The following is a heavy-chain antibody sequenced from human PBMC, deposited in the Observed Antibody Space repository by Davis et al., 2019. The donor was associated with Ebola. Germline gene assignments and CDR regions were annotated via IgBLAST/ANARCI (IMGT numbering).Heavy chain of an antibody. Sequence: PGGSLRLSCAVSGFTFRSYGMHWVRQAPGKGLEWVALISYDGSNKYYADSVKGRFTISRDNSKNTLYLQMNSLRAEDTAVYYCAKVGDYSNYRYSYYGMDVWGQGTTVTVSS. CDR2: ISYDGSNK. J-gene: IGHJ6*02. D-gene: IGHD4-11*01. V-gene: IGHV3-30*18. CDR3: AKVGDYSNYRYSYYGMDV. CDR1: GFTFRSYG.